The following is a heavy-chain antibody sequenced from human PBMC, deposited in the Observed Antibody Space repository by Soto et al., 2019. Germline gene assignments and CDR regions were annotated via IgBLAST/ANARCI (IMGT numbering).Heavy chain of an antibody. D-gene: IGHD6-6*01. J-gene: IGHJ3*02. Sequence: GGSLRLSCAASGFTFSSYGMHWVRQAPGKGLEWVAVISYDGSNKYYADSVKGRFTISRDNSKNTLYLQMNSLRAEDTAVYYCAKDLSAARPPWVDAFDIWGQGTMVTVSS. CDR3: AKDLSAARPPWVDAFDI. CDR2: ISYDGSNK. CDR1: GFTFSSYG. V-gene: IGHV3-30*18.